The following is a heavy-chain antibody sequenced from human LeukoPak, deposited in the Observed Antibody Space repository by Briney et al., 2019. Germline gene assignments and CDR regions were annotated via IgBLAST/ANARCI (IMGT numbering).Heavy chain of an antibody. CDR1: GFTFSSYW. CDR3: AKERQTGDYFTSDR. Sequence: QPGGSLRLSCAASGFTFSSYWMHWVRQAPGKGLVWVSRINSDGSSTSYADSVKGRFTISRDNSKNTLYLQMNSLRGEDAAVYYCAKERQTGDYFTSDRWGQGTLVTVSS. CDR2: INSDGSST. D-gene: IGHD4-17*01. J-gene: IGHJ5*02. V-gene: IGHV3-74*01.